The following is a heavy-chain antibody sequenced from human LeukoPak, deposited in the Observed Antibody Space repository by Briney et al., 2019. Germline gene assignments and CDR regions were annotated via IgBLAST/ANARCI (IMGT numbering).Heavy chain of an antibody. CDR1: GFTFSTTW. CDR3: ARAPYGGSADY. J-gene: IGHJ4*02. CDR2: IHSDGSSP. Sequence: GGSLRLSCVASGFTFSTTWMHWVRQAPGKGLVWVSRIHSDGSSPTYADSVKGRFTISRDNAKNTLYLQMNSLRAEDTAVYYCARAPYGGSADYWGQGTLVTVSS. D-gene: IGHD5-12*01. V-gene: IGHV3-74*01.